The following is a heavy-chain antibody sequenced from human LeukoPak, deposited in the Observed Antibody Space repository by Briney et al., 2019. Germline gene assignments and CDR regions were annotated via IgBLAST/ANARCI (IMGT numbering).Heavy chain of an antibody. Sequence: GGSLRLSCAASGFTFSSYAMSWVRQAPGKGLEWASAISGSGGSTYYADSVKGRFTISRDNSKNTLYLQMNSLRAEDTAVYYCAKDVDGDYDWYFDLWGRGTLVTVSS. V-gene: IGHV3-23*01. D-gene: IGHD4-17*01. CDR3: AKDVDGDYDWYFDL. CDR2: ISGSGGST. CDR1: GFTFSSYA. J-gene: IGHJ2*01.